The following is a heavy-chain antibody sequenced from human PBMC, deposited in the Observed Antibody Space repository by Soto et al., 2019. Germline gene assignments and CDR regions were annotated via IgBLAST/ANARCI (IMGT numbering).Heavy chain of an antibody. CDR1: GYTFTSYG. CDR2: ISAYNGNT. V-gene: IGHV1-18*01. Sequence: ASVKVSCKASGYTFTSYGISWVRQAPGQGLEWMGWISAYNGNTNYAQKLQGRVTMTTDTSTSTAYMELRSLRSDDTAVYYCARDPALLGYCSSTSCSNWFDPWGQGTLVTVSS. D-gene: IGHD2-2*01. J-gene: IGHJ5*02. CDR3: ARDPALLGYCSSTSCSNWFDP.